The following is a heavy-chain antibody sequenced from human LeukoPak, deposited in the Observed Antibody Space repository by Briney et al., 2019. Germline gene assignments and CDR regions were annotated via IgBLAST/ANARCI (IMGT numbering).Heavy chain of an antibody. D-gene: IGHD2-21*02. CDR2: ISSSSSYI. CDR1: GFTFSSYS. J-gene: IGHJ3*02. CDR3: ARYPRRCGGDYRGAFDI. Sequence: GGSLRLSCAASGFTFSSYSMNWVRQAPGKGLEWVSSISSSSSYIYYADSVKGRFTISRDNAKNSLYLQMNSLRAEDTAVYYCARYPRRCGGDYRGAFDIWGQGTMVTVSS. V-gene: IGHV3-21*01.